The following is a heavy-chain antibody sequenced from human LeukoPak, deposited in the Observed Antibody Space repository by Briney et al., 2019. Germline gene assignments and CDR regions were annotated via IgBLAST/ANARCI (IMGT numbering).Heavy chain of an antibody. CDR3: AGKVAAAGTPTGY. CDR1: GGSISSNNYY. J-gene: IGHJ4*02. V-gene: IGHV4-39*07. D-gene: IGHD6-13*01. Sequence: PSETLSLTCTVSGGSISSNNYYWGWIRQPPGKGLEWIGEINHSGSTNYNPSLKSRVTISVDTSKNQFSLKLSSVTAADTAVYYCAGKVAAAGTPTGYWGQGTLVTVSS. CDR2: INHSGST.